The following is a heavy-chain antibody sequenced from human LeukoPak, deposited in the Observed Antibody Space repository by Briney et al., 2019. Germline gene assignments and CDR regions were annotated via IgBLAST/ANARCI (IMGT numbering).Heavy chain of an antibody. CDR3: ARDARGWSGFDY. J-gene: IGHJ4*02. CDR2: IYTSGST. V-gene: IGHV4-61*02. Sequence: SETLSLTCTVSGGSISSGSYYWSWIRQPAGKGLEWIGRIYTSGSTNSNPSLKSRVTISVDTSKNQFSLKLSSVTAADTAVYYCARDARGWSGFDYWGQGTLVTVSS. D-gene: IGHD3-3*01. CDR1: GGSISSGSYY.